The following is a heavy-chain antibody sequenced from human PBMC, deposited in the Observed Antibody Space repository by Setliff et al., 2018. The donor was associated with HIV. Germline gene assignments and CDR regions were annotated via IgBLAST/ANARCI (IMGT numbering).Heavy chain of an antibody. J-gene: IGHJ4*02. V-gene: IGHV1-46*01. D-gene: IGHD6-13*01. CDR2: INPSDETT. CDR3: AKEYHTEATGRRLANYFDY. Sequence: AASVKVSCKASGYTFTSCFMHWVRQAPGQGLEYIGIINPSDETTAYVERFQGRVSMTSDTSTSTVYMEMSNLRSEDTAIYYCAKEYHTEATGRRLANYFDYWGQGTLVTVSS. CDR1: GYTFTSCF.